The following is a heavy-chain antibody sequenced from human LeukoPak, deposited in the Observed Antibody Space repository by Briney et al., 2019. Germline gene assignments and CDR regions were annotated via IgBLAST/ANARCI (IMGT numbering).Heavy chain of an antibody. D-gene: IGHD2/OR15-2a*01. V-gene: IGHV3-33*01. CDR3: ARIHFDIVLVQLVIQGLNWSDP. CDR1: GFTFSSYG. CDR2: IWYDGSNK. Sequence: GRSLRLSCAASGFTFSSYGMHWVRQAPGKGLEWVAVIWYDGSNKYYADSVKGRFTISRDNSKNTLYLQMNSLRADDTAVYYCARIHFDIVLVQLVIQGLNWSDPWAREPWSPSPQ. J-gene: IGHJ5*02.